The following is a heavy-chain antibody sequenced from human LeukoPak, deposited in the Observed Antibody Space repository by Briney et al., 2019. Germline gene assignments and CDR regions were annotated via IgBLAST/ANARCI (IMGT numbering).Heavy chain of an antibody. CDR2: MNPNRGNT. V-gene: IGHV1-8*01. Sequence: ASVKVSCKASGYTFTSYDINWVRQATGQGLEWMGWMNPNRGNTGYAQKFQGRVTMTRNTSISTAYMELSSLRSEDTAVYYCARGRYSNRGFDYWGQGTLVTVSS. CDR1: GYTFTSYD. D-gene: IGHD5-12*01. J-gene: IGHJ4*02. CDR3: ARGRYSNRGFDY.